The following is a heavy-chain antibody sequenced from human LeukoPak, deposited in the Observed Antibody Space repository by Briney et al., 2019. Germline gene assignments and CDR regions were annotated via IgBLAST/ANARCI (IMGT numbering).Heavy chain of an antibody. V-gene: IGHV4-4*02. D-gene: IGHD3-9*01. CDR1: GGSISSSNW. Sequence: SETLSLTCAVSGGSISSSNWWSWVRQPPGKGLEWIGEIYHSGSTNYNPSLKSRVTISVDKSKNQFSLKLSSVTAADTAVYYCARDNYDILTGYYESNWFDPWGQGTLVTVSS. CDR2: IYHSGST. CDR3: ARDNYDILTGYYESNWFDP. J-gene: IGHJ5*02.